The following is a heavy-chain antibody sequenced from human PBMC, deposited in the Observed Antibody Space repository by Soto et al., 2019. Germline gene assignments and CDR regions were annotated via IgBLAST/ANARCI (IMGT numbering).Heavy chain of an antibody. D-gene: IGHD3-3*01. J-gene: IGHJ6*02. CDR1: GYRFNSYW. Sequence: GESLKISCKGSGYRFNSYWISWVRQLPGKGLEWLGRIDPSDSHTIYSPSFQGHVTISADKSISAAYLQWSSLKASDTAMYFCASRIFGDFFAMDVWGPGPTVTVTS. V-gene: IGHV5-10-1*01. CDR3: ASRIFGDFFAMDV. CDR2: IDPSDSHT.